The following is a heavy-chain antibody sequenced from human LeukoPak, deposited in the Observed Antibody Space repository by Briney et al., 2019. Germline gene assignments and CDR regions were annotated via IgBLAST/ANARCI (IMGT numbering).Heavy chain of an antibody. D-gene: IGHD3-9*01. J-gene: IGHJ4*02. V-gene: IGHV4-34*01. CDR1: GGSFSGYY. CDR2: INHSGST. CDR3: ARGSTLRYFDWLPTGPFDY. Sequence: PSETLSLTCAVYGGSFSGYYWSWIRQPPGEGLEWIGEINHSGSTNYNPSLKSRVTISVDTSKNQFSLKLSSVTAADTAVYYCARGSTLRYFDWLPTGPFDYWGQGTLVTVSS.